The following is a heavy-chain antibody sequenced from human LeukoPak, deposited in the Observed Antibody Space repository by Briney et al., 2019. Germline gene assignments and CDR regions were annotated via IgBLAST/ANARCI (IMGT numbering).Heavy chain of an antibody. J-gene: IGHJ4*02. CDR2: MNPNSGNT. Sequence: ASVKVSCKASGYTFTSYDINWVRQATGQGLEWMGWMNPNSGNTGYAQKFQGRVTMTRNTSISTAYMELSSLRSEDTAVYYCARVARLSSGSYPGYWGQGTLVTVSS. CDR1: GYTFTSYD. V-gene: IGHV1-8*01. CDR3: ARVARLSSGSYPGY. D-gene: IGHD1-26*01.